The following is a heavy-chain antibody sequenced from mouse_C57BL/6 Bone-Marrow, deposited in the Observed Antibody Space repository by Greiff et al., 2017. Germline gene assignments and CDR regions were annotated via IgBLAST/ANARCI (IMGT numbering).Heavy chain of an antibody. CDR1: GYSITSDY. Sequence: EVKLVESGPGLAKPSQTLSLTCSVTGYSITSDYWNWVRQFPGNKLEYMGYISYSGSTYYNPSLKSPISITRDTSKNQYYLQLNSVTTEDTATYYCARSLLPYAMDYWCQGTSVTVSS. J-gene: IGHJ4*01. CDR3: ARSLLPYAMDY. V-gene: IGHV3-8*01. D-gene: IGHD1-1*01. CDR2: ISYSGST.